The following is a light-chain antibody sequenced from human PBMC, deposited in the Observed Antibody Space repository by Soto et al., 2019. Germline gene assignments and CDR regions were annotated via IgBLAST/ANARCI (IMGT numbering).Light chain of an antibody. V-gene: IGKV3-20*01. CDR2: GAS. CDR1: QRVSSY. Sequence: EIVLTQSPGTLSLSPGERATLSCRASQRVSSYLAWYQQKPGQAPRLLIYGASSRATGIPDRFSGSGSGTDFALPISRLEPEDFAVYYCQQYVSSSRTFGQGTTVEIK. CDR3: QQYVSSSRT. J-gene: IGKJ1*01.